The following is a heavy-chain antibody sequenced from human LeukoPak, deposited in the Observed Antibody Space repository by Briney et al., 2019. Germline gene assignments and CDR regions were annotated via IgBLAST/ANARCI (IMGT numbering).Heavy chain of an antibody. J-gene: IGHJ3*02. CDR2: IYPGDSDT. D-gene: IGHD5-12*01. Sequence: GASLKISCKGSGSSFTNYWIGWVRQIPGKGLEWMGIIYPGDSDTRYSPSFQGQVLISADKSVSTAYLQWSSLKASDTAMYYCARRSGYDRDAFDIWGQGTMVTVSS. CDR3: ARRSGYDRDAFDI. CDR1: GSSFTNYW. V-gene: IGHV5-51*01.